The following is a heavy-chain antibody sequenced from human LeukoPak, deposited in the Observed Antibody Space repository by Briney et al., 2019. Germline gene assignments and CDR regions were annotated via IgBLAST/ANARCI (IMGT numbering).Heavy chain of an antibody. CDR3: ARAVHYYDRLDY. J-gene: IGHJ4*02. V-gene: IGHV4-59*08. CDR1: GGSISGYY. CDR2: IYYSGST. D-gene: IGHD3-22*01. Sequence: SETLSLTCTVSGGSISGYYWSWIRQPPGKGLEWIGYIYYSGSTNYNPSLKSRVTISVDTSKNQFSLKLSSVTAADTAVYYCARAVHYYDRLDYWGQGTLVTVSS.